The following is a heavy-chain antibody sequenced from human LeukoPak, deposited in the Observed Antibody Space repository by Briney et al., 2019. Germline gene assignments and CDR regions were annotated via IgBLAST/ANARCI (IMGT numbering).Heavy chain of an antibody. Sequence: SETLSLTCTVSGGSISSYYWSWIRQPAGKGLEWIGRIYTSGSTNYNPSLKSRVTMSVDTPKNQFSLKLSSVTAADTAVYYCARDREAVANWGYDWFDPWGQGTLVTVSS. CDR2: IYTSGST. D-gene: IGHD7-27*01. CDR1: GGSISSYY. CDR3: ARDREAVANWGYDWFDP. J-gene: IGHJ5*02. V-gene: IGHV4-4*07.